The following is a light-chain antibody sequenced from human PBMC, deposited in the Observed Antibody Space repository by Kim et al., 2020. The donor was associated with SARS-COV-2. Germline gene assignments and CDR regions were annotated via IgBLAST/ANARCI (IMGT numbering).Light chain of an antibody. Sequence: LSPGESATLSCRASQSVAPNHLAWFQQKPGQAPRLLIYGTSSRATGIPDRFSASESGTDFTLTISRLEPEDFAVYFCQQYDRPPYTFGQGTKLEIK. CDR3: QQYDRPPYT. CDR2: GTS. CDR1: QSVAPNH. J-gene: IGKJ2*01. V-gene: IGKV3-20*01.